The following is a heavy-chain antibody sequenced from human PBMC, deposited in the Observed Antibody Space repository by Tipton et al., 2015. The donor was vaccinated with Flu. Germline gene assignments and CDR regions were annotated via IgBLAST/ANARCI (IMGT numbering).Heavy chain of an antibody. CDR1: GFTFSSYA. Sequence: SLRLSCAASGFTFSSYAMHWVRQAPGKGLEWVAVISYDGSNKYYADSVKGRFTISRDNSKNTLYLQMNSLRAEDTAVYYCARGQQPRGPNYGMDVWDQG. CDR3: ARGQQPRGPNYGMDV. D-gene: IGHD6-13*01. V-gene: IGHV3-30*01. J-gene: IGHJ6*02. CDR2: ISYDGSNK.